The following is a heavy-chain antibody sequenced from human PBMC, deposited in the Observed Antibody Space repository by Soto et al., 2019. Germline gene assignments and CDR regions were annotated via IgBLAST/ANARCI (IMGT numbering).Heavy chain of an antibody. J-gene: IGHJ4*02. CDR1: GFTFSYYW. D-gene: IGHD3-22*01. Sequence: PGGSLRLSCAASGFTFSYYWMHWVRQAPGQGLVWVSRISSDGSSTYYADSVKGRFTISRDNSKNTLYLQMNSLRAEDTAVYYCAKDRYYYDSSGSPGDYWGQGTLVTVSS. CDR3: AKDRYYYDSSGSPGDY. V-gene: IGHV3-74*01. CDR2: ISSDGSST.